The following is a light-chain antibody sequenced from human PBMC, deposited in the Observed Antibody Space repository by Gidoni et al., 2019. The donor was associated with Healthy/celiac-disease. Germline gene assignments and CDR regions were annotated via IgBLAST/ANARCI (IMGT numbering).Light chain of an antibody. J-gene: IGLJ3*02. CDR2: DNN. CDR3: GTWDSSLSAWV. V-gene: IGLV1-51*01. CDR1: SSNIGNNY. Sequence: DSGQKVTISCSGSSSNIGNNYVSWYQQLPGTAPKLVIYDNNKRPSGIPDRFSGSKSGTSATLGITGLQTGDEADYYCGTWDSSLSAWVFGGGTKLTVL.